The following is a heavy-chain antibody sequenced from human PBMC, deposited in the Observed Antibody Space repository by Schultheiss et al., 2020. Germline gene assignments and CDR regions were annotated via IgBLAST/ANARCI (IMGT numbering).Heavy chain of an antibody. CDR3: TSRRTWFDP. CDR2: INSDGSST. V-gene: IGHV3-74*01. Sequence: GGSLRLSCAASGFTFSSYAMSWVRQAPGKGLEWVSRINSDGSSTSYADSVKGRFTISRDNAKNTLYLQMNSLRAEDTAVYYCTSRRTWFDPWGQGTMVTVSS. J-gene: IGHJ5*02. CDR1: GFTFSSYA.